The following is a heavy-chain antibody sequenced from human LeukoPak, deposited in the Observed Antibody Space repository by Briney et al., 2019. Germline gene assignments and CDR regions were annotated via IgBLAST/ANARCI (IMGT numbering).Heavy chain of an antibody. J-gene: IGHJ6*03. V-gene: IGHV4-39*07. CDR1: GGSISSSSYY. CDR3: ASERLGYCSSTSCSHYYYYMDV. D-gene: IGHD2-2*01. Sequence: PSETLSLTRTVSGGSISSSSYYWGWIRQPPGKGLEWIGSIYYSGSTYYNPSLKSRVTMSVDTSKNQLSLKLSSVTAADTAVYYCASERLGYCSSTSCSHYYYYMDVWGKGTTVTISS. CDR2: IYYSGST.